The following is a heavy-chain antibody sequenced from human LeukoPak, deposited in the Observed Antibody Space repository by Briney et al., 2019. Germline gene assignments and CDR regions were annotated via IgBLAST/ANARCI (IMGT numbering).Heavy chain of an antibody. CDR2: INPNSGGT. D-gene: IGHD3-22*01. Sequence: ASVKVSCKASGGTFSSYAISWVRQAPGQGLEWMGWINPNSGGTNYAQKFQGRVTMTTDTSTSTAYMELRSLRSDDTAVYYCARDGSYYDSSGYYPGAIAFDIWGQGTMVTVSS. V-gene: IGHV1-18*01. CDR1: GGTFSSYA. CDR3: ARDGSYYDSSGYYPGAIAFDI. J-gene: IGHJ3*02.